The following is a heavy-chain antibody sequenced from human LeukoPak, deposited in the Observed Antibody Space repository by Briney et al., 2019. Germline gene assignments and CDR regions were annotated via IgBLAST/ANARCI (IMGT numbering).Heavy chain of an antibody. D-gene: IGHD6-13*01. CDR2: ISYDGSNK. CDR1: GFTFSSYA. V-gene: IGHV3-30*04. J-gene: IGHJ4*02. CDR3: ARDRAAAGILIN. Sequence: GGSLRLSCAASGFTFSSYAMHWVRQAPGKGLEWVAVISYDGSNKYYADSVKGRFTISRDNSKNTLYLQMNSPRAEDTAVYYCARDRAAAGILINWGQGTLVTVSS.